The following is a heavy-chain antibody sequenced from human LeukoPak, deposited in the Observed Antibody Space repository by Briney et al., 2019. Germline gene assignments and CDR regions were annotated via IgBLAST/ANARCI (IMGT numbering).Heavy chain of an antibody. Sequence: ASVKVSCKASGYTFTSYDINWVRQATGQGLEWMGWMSPNSGNTGYAQKFQGRVTMTRNTSISTAYMELSSLRSEDTAVYYCAKTYYYDSSGSGAFDIWGQGTMVTVSS. CDR2: MSPNSGNT. CDR3: AKTYYYDSSGSGAFDI. D-gene: IGHD3-22*01. CDR1: GYTFTSYD. V-gene: IGHV1-8*01. J-gene: IGHJ3*02.